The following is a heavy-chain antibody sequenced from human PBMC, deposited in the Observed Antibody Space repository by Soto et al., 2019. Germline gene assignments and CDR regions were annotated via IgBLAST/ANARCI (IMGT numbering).Heavy chain of an antibody. J-gene: IGHJ6*02. CDR3: ARVGGRDGYNYYYYYYGMDV. CDR1: GGTFSSYA. Sequence: ASVKVSCKASGGTFSSYAISWVRQAPGQGLEWMGGIIPIFGTANYAQKFQGRVTITADESTSTAYMELSSLRSEDTAVYYCARVGGRDGYNYYYYYYGMDVWGQGTTVTVSS. V-gene: IGHV1-69*13. D-gene: IGHD5-12*01. CDR2: IIPIFGTA.